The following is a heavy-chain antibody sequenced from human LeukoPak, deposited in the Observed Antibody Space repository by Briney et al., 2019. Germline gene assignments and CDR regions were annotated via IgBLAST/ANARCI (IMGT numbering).Heavy chain of an antibody. D-gene: IGHD2-21*02. Sequence: PGGSLRLSCAASGFTFSSYWMSWVRQAPGKGLEWVANIKQDGSEKYYVDSVKGRFTISRDNAKNTLYLQMNSLRAEDTAVYYCAKESHCGGDCYNRYYYYYYMDVWGKGTTVTISS. CDR3: AKESHCGGDCYNRYYYYYYMDV. J-gene: IGHJ6*03. CDR1: GFTFSSYW. V-gene: IGHV3-7*03. CDR2: IKQDGSEK.